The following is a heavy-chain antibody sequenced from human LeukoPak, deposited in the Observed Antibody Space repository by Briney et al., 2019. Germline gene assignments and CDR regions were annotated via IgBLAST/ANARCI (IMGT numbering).Heavy chain of an antibody. Sequence: SETLSLTCAVYGGSFSGYYWSWIRQPPGKGLEWIGEINHSGSTNYNSSLKSRVTISVDTSKNQFSLKLSSVTAADTAVYYCARDRGIVVVTGGAFDIWGQGTMVTVSS. D-gene: IGHD2-21*02. CDR3: ARDRGIVVVTGGAFDI. CDR2: INHSGST. J-gene: IGHJ3*02. V-gene: IGHV4-34*01. CDR1: GGSFSGYY.